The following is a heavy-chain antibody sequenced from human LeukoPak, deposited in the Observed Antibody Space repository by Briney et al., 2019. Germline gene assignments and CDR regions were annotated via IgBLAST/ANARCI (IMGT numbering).Heavy chain of an antibody. J-gene: IGHJ4*02. V-gene: IGHV3-7*01. CDR1: GFTFSSYW. CDR2: IKQDGSEK. Sequence: GGSLRLSCAASGFTFSSYWMSWVRQAPGKGLEWVANIKQDGSEKYYVDSVKGRFTISRDNAKNSLYLQMNSLRAEDTAVYYCARVLTGLLRFLEWLSPPYYFDYWGQGTLVTVSS. CDR3: ARVLTGLLRFLEWLSPPYYFDY. D-gene: IGHD3-3*01.